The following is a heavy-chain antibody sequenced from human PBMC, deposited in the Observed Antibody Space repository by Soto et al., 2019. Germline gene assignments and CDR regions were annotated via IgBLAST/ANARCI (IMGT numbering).Heavy chain of an antibody. CDR2: ISGSGADT. CDR3: AKDTGRGGGSVFDY. CDR1: GFIFSNYA. V-gene: IGHV3-23*01. Sequence: EVQLLESGGGLVQPGGSLRLSCAPSGFIFSNYAMSWVRQARGKGLEWVSAISGSGADTYYTESVKGRFTNSRDNFKNTLYLQMNSLRAEDTAVYYCAKDTGRGGGSVFDYWGQGTLVTVSS. J-gene: IGHJ4*02. D-gene: IGHD2-15*01.